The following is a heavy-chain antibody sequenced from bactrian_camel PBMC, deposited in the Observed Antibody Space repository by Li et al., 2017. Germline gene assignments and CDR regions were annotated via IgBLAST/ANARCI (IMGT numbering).Heavy chain of an antibody. Sequence: HVQLVESGGGSVQAGGSLRLSCAASGYTYSSYCKGWFRQAPGKEREGVAAIDSDGSTSYGDSVEGRFTISKDNAKNILYLQMNSLKPEDTAMYYCAGGYSGSCTASRIADYSYWGQGTQVTVS. CDR3: AGGYSGSCTASRIADYSY. CDR1: GYTYSSYC. D-gene: IGHD2*01. V-gene: IGHV3S26*01. J-gene: IGHJ4*01. CDR2: IDSDGST.